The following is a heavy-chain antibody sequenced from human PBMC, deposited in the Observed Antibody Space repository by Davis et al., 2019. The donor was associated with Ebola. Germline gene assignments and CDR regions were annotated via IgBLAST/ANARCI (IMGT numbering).Heavy chain of an antibody. D-gene: IGHD3-10*01. V-gene: IGHV4-34*01. Sequence: SEPLSLTCAVYGGSFSGYYWSWIRQPPGKGLEWIGEINHSGSTNYNPSLKSRVTISVDTSKNQFSLKLSSVTAADTAVYYCARKELYYYGSGSGWFDPWGQGTLVTVSS. CDR1: GGSFSGYY. CDR2: INHSGST. CDR3: ARKELYYYGSGSGWFDP. J-gene: IGHJ5*02.